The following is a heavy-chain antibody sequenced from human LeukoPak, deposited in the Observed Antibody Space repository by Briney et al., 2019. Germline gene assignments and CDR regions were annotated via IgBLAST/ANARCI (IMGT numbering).Heavy chain of an antibody. D-gene: IGHD3-9*01. J-gene: IGHJ6*03. Sequence: SETLSLTCTVSGGSISSYYWSWIRQPPGKGLEWIGYIYYSGSTNYNPSLKSRVTISVDTSKNQFSLKLSSVTAADTAVYYCARVDYDILTGYSPKYYYYYMDVWGKGTTVTVSS. CDR1: GGSISSYY. CDR2: IYYSGST. CDR3: ARVDYDILTGYSPKYYYYYMDV. V-gene: IGHV4-59*01.